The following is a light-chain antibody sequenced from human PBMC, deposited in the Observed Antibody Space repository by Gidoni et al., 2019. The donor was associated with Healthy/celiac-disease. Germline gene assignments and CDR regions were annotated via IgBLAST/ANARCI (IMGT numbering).Light chain of an antibody. V-gene: IGKV3-20*01. CDR2: GAS. Sequence: EIVLKQSPGTLSLSPGERATLSCRASHSVSSSYLAWYQQKPGQAPRLLIYGASIRATGIPDRFSGSVSGTDFTLTISRLEPEDFAVYYCQQYGSSPWTFGQGTKVEIK. CDR1: HSVSSSY. CDR3: QQYGSSPWT. J-gene: IGKJ1*01.